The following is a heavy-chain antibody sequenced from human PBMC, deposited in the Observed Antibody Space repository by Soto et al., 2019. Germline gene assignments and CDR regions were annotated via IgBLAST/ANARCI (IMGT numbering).Heavy chain of an antibody. CDR3: ARDLSDLHYYGRDV. V-gene: IGHV4-61*01. Sequence: QVQLQESGPGLVKPSETLSLTCTVSGGSVSSGSYYWSWIRQPPGKGLEWIGYIYYSGSTNYNPSLKSRVTISVDTSKNQFSLKLSSVTAADTAVYYCARDLSDLHYYGRDVWGQGTTVTVSS. J-gene: IGHJ6*02. CDR1: GGSVSSGSYY. D-gene: IGHD3-3*01. CDR2: IYYSGST.